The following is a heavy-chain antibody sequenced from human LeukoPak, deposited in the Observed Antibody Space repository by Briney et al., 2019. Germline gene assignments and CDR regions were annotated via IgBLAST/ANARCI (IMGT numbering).Heavy chain of an antibody. V-gene: IGHV4-59*01. J-gene: IGHJ4*02. D-gene: IGHD2-15*01. CDR3: ARALECSGGSCYDY. CDR2: IYYSGST. CDR1: GGSFSGYY. Sequence: SETLSLTCAVYGGSFSGYYWSWIRQPPGKGLEWIGYIYYSGSTNYNPSLKSRVTISVDTSKNQFSLKLSSVTAADTAVYYCARALECSGGSCYDYWGQGTLVTVSS.